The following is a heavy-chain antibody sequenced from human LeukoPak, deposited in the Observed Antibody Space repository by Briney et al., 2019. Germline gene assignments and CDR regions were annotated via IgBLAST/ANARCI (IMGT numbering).Heavy chain of an antibody. CDR1: GLTFSNSS. Sequence: GGSLRLSCAASGLTFSNSSMNWVRQAPGKGLEWVSSISSRGNYVYYADSVRGRFTVSRDNAENSLYLQMNSLSGGDTAVYYCARSGWTNWFDPWGQGTLVTVSS. CDR3: ARSGWTNWFDP. CDR2: ISSRGNYV. V-gene: IGHV3-21*01. J-gene: IGHJ5*02. D-gene: IGHD3/OR15-3a*01.